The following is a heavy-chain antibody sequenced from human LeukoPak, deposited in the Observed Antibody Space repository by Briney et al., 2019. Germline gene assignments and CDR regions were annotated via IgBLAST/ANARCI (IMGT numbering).Heavy chain of an antibody. CDR2: IYYSGST. D-gene: IGHD3-10*01. J-gene: IGHJ6*03. CDR3: ARVAGMGVRGVVYYYMDV. CDR1: GGSISSSSYY. Sequence: SETLSLTCTVSGGSISSSSYYWGWIRQPPGKGLEWIGSIYYSGSTYYNPSLKSRVTMSVDTSKNQFSLKLSSVTAADTAVYYRARVAGMGVRGVVYYYMDVWGKGTTVTISS. V-gene: IGHV4-39*07.